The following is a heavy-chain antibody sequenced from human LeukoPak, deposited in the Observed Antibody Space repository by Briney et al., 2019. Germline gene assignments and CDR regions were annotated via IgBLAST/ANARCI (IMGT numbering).Heavy chain of an antibody. V-gene: IGHV4-34*01. Sequence: SETLSLTCAVYGGSFSGYYWSWIRQPPGKGLEWIGEINHSGSTNYNPSLKSRVTISVDTSKNQFSLKLSSVTAADTAVYYCASGYSSSWYRKYYFDYWGQGTLVTVSS. CDR2: INHSGST. J-gene: IGHJ4*02. CDR1: GGSFSGYY. CDR3: ASGYSSSWYRKYYFDY. D-gene: IGHD6-13*01.